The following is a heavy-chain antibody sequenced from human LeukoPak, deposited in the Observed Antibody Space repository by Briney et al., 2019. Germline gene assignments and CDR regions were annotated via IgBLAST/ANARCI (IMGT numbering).Heavy chain of an antibody. V-gene: IGHV3-21*01. Sequence: GGSLRLSCAASGFTFTGYSMNWVRQAPGKGLEWVSSISSTSSYIYYADSVKGRFTISRDNSKNSLYLQMNSLRAEDTAVYYCARDRSVGIAVAGHYFDYWGQGALVTVSS. CDR1: GFTFTGYS. CDR2: ISSTSSYI. CDR3: ARDRSVGIAVAGHYFDY. D-gene: IGHD6-19*01. J-gene: IGHJ4*02.